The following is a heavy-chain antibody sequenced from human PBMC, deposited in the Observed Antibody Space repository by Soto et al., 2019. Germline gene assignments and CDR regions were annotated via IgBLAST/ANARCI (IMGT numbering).Heavy chain of an antibody. D-gene: IGHD6-6*01. CDR3: ARAQIVEQLGVAFDI. J-gene: IGHJ3*02. Sequence: SETLSLTCTVSGGSISSAAYYWSWIRQHPGKGLEWIGYVSHSGSTYYNPSLKSRVTISVDTSKNQFSLKLSSVTAADTAVYYCARAQIVEQLGVAFDIWGQGTMVTVSS. CDR2: VSHSGST. CDR1: GGSISSAAYY. V-gene: IGHV4-31*03.